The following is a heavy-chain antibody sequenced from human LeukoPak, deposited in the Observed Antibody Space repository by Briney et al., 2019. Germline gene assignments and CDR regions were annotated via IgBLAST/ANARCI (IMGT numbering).Heavy chain of an antibody. D-gene: IGHD1-7*01. J-gene: IGHJ5*02. CDR2: IRYDGSNK. Sequence: GGSLRLSCAASGFTFSSYGMHWVRQAPGKGLEWVAFIRYDGSNKYYADSVKGRFTISRDNSKNTLYLQMNSLRAEDTAVYYCAKDESNWNYVSWFDPWGQGTLVTVSS. V-gene: IGHV3-30*02. CDR1: GFTFSSYG. CDR3: AKDESNWNYVSWFDP.